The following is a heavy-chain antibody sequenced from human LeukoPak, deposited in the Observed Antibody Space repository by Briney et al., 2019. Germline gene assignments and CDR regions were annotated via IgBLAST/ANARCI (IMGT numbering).Heavy chain of an antibody. J-gene: IGHJ3*02. CDR1: GFTFSTYS. CDR2: ISSSSSYI. CDR3: ARESRDGYNSLYVFDN. V-gene: IGHV3-21*01. Sequence: PGGSLRLSCAASGFTFSTYSMNWVRQAPGKGLEWVSSISSSSSYIYYADSVKGRFTISRDNAKNSLYLQMHSLRGEDTAVYYCARESRDGYNSLYVFDNWGQGTMVTVSS. D-gene: IGHD5-24*01.